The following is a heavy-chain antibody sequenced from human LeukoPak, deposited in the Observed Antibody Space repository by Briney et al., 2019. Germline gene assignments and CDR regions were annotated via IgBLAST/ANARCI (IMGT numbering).Heavy chain of an antibody. Sequence: PGGSLRLSCAASGFTFSDYFMSWVRQAPGKGLGWVSYISSGGSTIYYADSVTDRFTIPRDNAKNSLYLQVSSLRAEDTAVYYCAAAPQTYRYLAYWGQGTLVTVSS. CDR3: AAAPQTYRYLAY. CDR1: GFTFSDYF. CDR2: ISSGGSTI. D-gene: IGHD3-16*02. J-gene: IGHJ4*02. V-gene: IGHV3-11*04.